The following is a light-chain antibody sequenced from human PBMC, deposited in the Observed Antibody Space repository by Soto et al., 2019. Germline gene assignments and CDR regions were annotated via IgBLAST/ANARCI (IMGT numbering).Light chain of an antibody. CDR1: QNVNSN. V-gene: IGKV3D-15*01. CDR2: AAS. Sequence: EVVVTQSPATLSLSPGERASLSCRTSQNVNSNLAWYQQKPCQAPRLLIYAASTMAAGIPATFSGSGSATEFTLTISSLQSEDFAVYYCQEYDDWPPCTFGQGTKVESK. J-gene: IGKJ1*01. CDR3: QEYDDWPPCT.